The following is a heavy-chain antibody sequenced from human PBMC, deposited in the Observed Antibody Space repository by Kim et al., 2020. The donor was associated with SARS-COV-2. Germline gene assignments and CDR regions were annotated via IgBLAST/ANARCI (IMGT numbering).Heavy chain of an antibody. J-gene: IGHJ6*02. CDR3: AKDQLLADIALRLWFGEPHYYGMDV. V-gene: IGHV3-30*18. Sequence: GGSLRLSCAASGFTFSSYGMHWVRQAPGKGLEWVAVISYDGSNKYYADSVKGRFTISRDNSKNTLYLQMNSLRAEDTAVYYCAKDQLLADIALRLWFGEPHYYGMDVWGQGTTVTVSS. D-gene: IGHD3-10*01. CDR1: GFTFSSYG. CDR2: ISYDGSNK.